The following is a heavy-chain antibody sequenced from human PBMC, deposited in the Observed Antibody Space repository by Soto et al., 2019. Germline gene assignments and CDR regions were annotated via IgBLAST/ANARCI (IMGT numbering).Heavy chain of an antibody. J-gene: IGHJ6*02. CDR1: GYSFTSYW. Sequence: EESLNVSCKGSGYSFTSYWIIWVRQMPGKGLEWMGRIDPSDSYTNYSPSFQGHVTISADKSISTAYLQWSSLKASDTAMYYCARHARGWFGELFQNYYGMDVWGQGTTVTVSS. V-gene: IGHV5-10-1*01. CDR2: IDPSDSYT. D-gene: IGHD3-10*01. CDR3: ARHARGWFGELFQNYYGMDV.